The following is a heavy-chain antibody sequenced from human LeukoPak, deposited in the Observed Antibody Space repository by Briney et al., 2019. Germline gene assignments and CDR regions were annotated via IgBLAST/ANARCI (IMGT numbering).Heavy chain of an antibody. Sequence: GASLRLSCAASGFTFSSYAMSWVRQAPGKGLEWVSAISGSGGSTYYADSVKGRFTISRDNSKNTLYLQMSSLRAEDTAVYYCAKRIITGGHSYWGQGTLVTASS. CDR2: ISGSGGST. J-gene: IGHJ4*02. CDR1: GFTFSSYA. CDR3: AKRIITGGHSY. V-gene: IGHV3-23*01. D-gene: IGHD3-10*01.